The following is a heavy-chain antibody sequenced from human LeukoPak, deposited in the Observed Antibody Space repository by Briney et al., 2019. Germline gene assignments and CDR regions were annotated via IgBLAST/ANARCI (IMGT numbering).Heavy chain of an antibody. V-gene: IGHV1-46*01. CDR1: GYTFTSYY. J-gene: IGHJ6*02. D-gene: IGHD3-10*01. Sequence: ASVKVSCKASGYTFTSYYIHWVRQAPGQGLEWMGIISPSGGSTSYAQKFQGRVTMTRDTSTSTVCMEVSSLRSEDTALYYCARYKVPPHQDSSMVPGVYYYYGMDVWGLGTTVTVSS. CDR2: ISPSGGST. CDR3: ARYKVPPHQDSSMVPGVYYYYGMDV.